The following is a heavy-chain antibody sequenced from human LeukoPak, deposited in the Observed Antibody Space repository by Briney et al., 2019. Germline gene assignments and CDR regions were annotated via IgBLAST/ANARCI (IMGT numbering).Heavy chain of an antibody. D-gene: IGHD6-6*01. V-gene: IGHV3-9*01. Sequence: ALRLSCAASGFTFDDYAMHWVRQAPGKGLEWGSGISCNSGSIGYADSVKGRFTISSDNAKNSLYLKMNSLRAEDTALYYCAKDMGYSSSDGYGIDVWGQGTTVTVSS. CDR3: AKDMGYSSSDGYGIDV. CDR1: GFTFDDYA. CDR2: ISCNSGSI. J-gene: IGHJ6*02.